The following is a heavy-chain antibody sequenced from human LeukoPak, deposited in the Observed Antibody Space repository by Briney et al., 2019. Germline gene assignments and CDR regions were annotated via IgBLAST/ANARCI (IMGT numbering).Heavy chain of an antibody. CDR1: GFIFSSYW. D-gene: IGHD3-10*01. CDR2: INTDGSST. V-gene: IGHV3-74*01. Sequence: GGSLRLSCAASGFIFSSYWMHWVRQAPGKGLVWVSRINTDGSSTTYADSVKGRFTISRDNAKNTVYLQMNSLRAEDTAVYYCAKDRVREAYYYYYGMDVWGQGTTVTVSS. CDR3: AKDRVREAYYYYYGMDV. J-gene: IGHJ6*02.